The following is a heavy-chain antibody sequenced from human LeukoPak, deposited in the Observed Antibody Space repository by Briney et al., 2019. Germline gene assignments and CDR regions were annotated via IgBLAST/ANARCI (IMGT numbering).Heavy chain of an antibody. CDR3: ARVGLTGHYMNY. CDR1: GGSFSGYY. V-gene: IGHV4-34*01. CDR2: INNSRSH. D-gene: IGHD3-9*01. J-gene: IGHJ4*02. Sequence: SETLSLTCAVYGGSFSGYYWSWIRQPPGKGLEWIGEINNSRSHNYNPSLKSRVTISVDTSKNQLSLKLSSVTAADRAVYYCARVGLTGHYMNYWGQGTLVTVSS.